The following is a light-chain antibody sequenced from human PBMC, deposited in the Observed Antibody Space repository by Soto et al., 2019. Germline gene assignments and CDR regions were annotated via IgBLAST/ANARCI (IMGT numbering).Light chain of an antibody. Sequence: DIVMTQSPDSLAVSLGERATINCKSSQSILYISNNKNNLAWLQQKPGQPPKLLFYWASTRESGVPDRFTGSGSGTDFTLTSSSLQAEDVAVYFCQQYYTTPLTFGGGTKVEIK. CDR3: QQYYTTPLT. J-gene: IGKJ4*01. CDR2: WAS. V-gene: IGKV4-1*01. CDR1: QSILYISNNKNN.